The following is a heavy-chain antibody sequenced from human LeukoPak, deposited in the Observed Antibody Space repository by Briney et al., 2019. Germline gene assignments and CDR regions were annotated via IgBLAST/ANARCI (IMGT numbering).Heavy chain of an antibody. Sequence: GESLKISCKASGYIFTDYWIGWVRQMPGKGLEWVGIIYGDSDTRYSPSFQGQVTISADTSINTAYLEWSSLKASDSAMYYCARELSYGPRAGDYWGQGTLVTVSS. D-gene: IGHD1-7*01. CDR2: IYGDSDT. V-gene: IGHV5-51*01. CDR1: GYIFTDYW. J-gene: IGHJ4*02. CDR3: ARELSYGPRAGDY.